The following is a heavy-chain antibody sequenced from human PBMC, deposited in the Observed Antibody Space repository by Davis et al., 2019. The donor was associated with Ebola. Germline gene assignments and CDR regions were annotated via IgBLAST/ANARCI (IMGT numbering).Heavy chain of an antibody. CDR2: IYYSGIT. Sequence: SETLSLTCTVSGGSIISSSSYWGWIRQPPRKGLEWIGSIYYSGITYYNPSLKSRVTISVDTSKNQFSLKLRSVTAADTAVYYCASTYGAGSYWYFEHWGQGTLITVSS. V-gene: IGHV4-39*01. CDR1: GGSIISSSSY. J-gene: IGHJ4*02. D-gene: IGHD3-10*01. CDR3: ASTYGAGSYWYFEH.